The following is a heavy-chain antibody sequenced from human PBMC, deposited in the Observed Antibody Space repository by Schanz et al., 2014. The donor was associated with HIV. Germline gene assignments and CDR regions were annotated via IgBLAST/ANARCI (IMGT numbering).Heavy chain of an antibody. V-gene: IGHV3-23*01. CDR2: ISAGVGTA. D-gene: IGHD3-16*01. CDR3: AIRTPMISFGAFDI. J-gene: IGHJ3*02. Sequence: EVQLLESGGGLVQPGGSLRLSCAVSGFTITSYGMSWVRQAPGKGLEWVSTISAGVGTASYADSVKGRFTISRANSKKMLFLQMNRLRAEDTAVYYCAIRTPMISFGAFDIWGRGTMVTVSS. CDR1: GFTITSYG.